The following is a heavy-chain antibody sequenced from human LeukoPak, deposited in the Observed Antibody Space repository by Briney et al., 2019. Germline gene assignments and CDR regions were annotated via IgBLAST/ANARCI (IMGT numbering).Heavy chain of an antibody. CDR2: IIPIFGTA. CDR3: ARGPNYDLQDYYYYYMDV. CDR1: GGTFSSYA. V-gene: IGHV1-69*15. D-gene: IGHD3-3*01. J-gene: IGHJ6*03. Sequence: SVKVSCKTSGGTFSSYAISWVRQAPGQGLEWMGRIIPIFGTANYAQKFQGRVTITADESTSTAYMELSSLRSEDTAVYYCARGPNYDLQDYYYYYMDVWGKGTTVTVSS.